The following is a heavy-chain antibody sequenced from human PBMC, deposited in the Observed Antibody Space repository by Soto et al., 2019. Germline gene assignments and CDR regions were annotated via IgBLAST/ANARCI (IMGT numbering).Heavy chain of an antibody. CDR3: ARDADWAFGY. CDR2: IFVTSTPL. D-gene: IGHD3-9*01. CDR1: GFSFSSYG. V-gene: IGHV3-48*04. Sequence: EVQLVESGGGLVQPGGSLGLSFEALGFSFSSYGLVWVGQAPGKGLEWIAYIFVTSTPLYYADSVKGRFTVSRDNTQNSLFLLMNSLRAEDTAIYYCARDADWAFGYWGQGTQVIVSS. J-gene: IGHJ4*02.